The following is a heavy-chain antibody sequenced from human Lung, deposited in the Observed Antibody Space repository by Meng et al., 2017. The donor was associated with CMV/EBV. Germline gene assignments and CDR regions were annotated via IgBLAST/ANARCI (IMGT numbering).Heavy chain of an antibody. CDR3: AENSYGYGR. D-gene: IGHD5-18*01. CDR2: INHSGSN. J-gene: IGHJ4*02. Sequence: SXTLSLTCAVYGGSFSGYYWSWIRQPPGKGLELIGEINHSGSNNYNPSLKSRVTISVDTSKNQFSLKLSSVTAADTAVYYCAENSYGYGRWGQGALVTVSS. CDR1: GGSFSGYY. V-gene: IGHV4-34*01.